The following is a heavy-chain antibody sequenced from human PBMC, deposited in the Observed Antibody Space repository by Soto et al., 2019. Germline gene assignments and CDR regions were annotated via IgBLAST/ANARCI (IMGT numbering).Heavy chain of an antibody. V-gene: IGHV4-59*01. CDR1: GGSISSYY. Sequence: SETLSLTCTVSGGSISSYYWSWIRQPPGKGLEWIRYIYYTGSTVYNPSFKSRVTISVDTSKNQFSLKLNSVTAADTAVYYCARDLWGYCGTDCYPLDVWSQGTTVTVSS. J-gene: IGHJ6*02. CDR3: ARDLWGYCGTDCYPLDV. D-gene: IGHD2-21*02. CDR2: IYYTGST.